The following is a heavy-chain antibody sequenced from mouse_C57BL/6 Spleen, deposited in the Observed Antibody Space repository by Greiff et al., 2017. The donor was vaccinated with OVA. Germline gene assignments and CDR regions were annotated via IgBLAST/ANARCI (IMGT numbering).Heavy chain of an antibody. CDR1: GFNIKDDY. J-gene: IGHJ2*01. Sequence: EVKLVESGAELVRPGASVKLSCTASGFNIKDDYMHWVKQRPEQGLEWIGWIDPENGDTEYASKFQGKATITADNSSNTAYLQLSSLTSEDTAVYYCTTGDYYGSSRDYWGQGTTLTVSS. CDR3: TTGDYYGSSRDY. CDR2: IDPENGDT. V-gene: IGHV14-4*01. D-gene: IGHD1-1*01.